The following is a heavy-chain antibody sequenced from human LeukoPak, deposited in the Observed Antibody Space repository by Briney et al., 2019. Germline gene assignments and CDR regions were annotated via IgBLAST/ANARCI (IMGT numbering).Heavy chain of an antibody. D-gene: IGHD3-10*01. Sequence: RGSLRLSCAASGFTLSSYWMSWVRQAPGKGLEWVANIKQDGSEKYYVDSVKGRFTISRDNAKNSLYLQMNSLRAEDTAVYYCAKSSGARGGDDYWGQGTLVTVSS. CDR3: AKSSGARGGDDY. CDR2: IKQDGSEK. J-gene: IGHJ4*02. CDR1: GFTLSSYW. V-gene: IGHV3-7*01.